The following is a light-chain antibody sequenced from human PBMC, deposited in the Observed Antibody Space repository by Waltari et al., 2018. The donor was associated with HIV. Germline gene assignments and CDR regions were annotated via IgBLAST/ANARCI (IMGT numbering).Light chain of an antibody. CDR2: DNN. CDR1: TSNIGNNY. V-gene: IGLV1-51*01. Sequence: QSVLTQPPSVSAAPGQKVTISCPGNTSNIGNNYVSWYQQLPGTAPKLLIYDNNKRPSGIPDRFSGSKSGTSATLGITGLQTGDEADYYCGTWDSSLSAGVFGGGTKVTVL. CDR3: GTWDSSLSAGV. J-gene: IGLJ3*02.